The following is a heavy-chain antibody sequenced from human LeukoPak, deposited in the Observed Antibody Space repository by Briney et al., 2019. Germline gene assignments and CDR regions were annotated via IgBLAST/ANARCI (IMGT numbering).Heavy chain of an antibody. Sequence: PGGSLRLSCAASGFTFSTYAMSWVRQAPGKGLEWVSAISGSGGSTYYADSVKGRFTISRDNSKNTLYLQMNSLRAEDTAVYYCAKVRVEYSSSSVNWFDPWGQGTLVTVSS. J-gene: IGHJ5*02. V-gene: IGHV3-23*01. CDR1: GFTFSTYA. CDR3: AKVRVEYSSSSVNWFDP. D-gene: IGHD6-6*01. CDR2: ISGSGGST.